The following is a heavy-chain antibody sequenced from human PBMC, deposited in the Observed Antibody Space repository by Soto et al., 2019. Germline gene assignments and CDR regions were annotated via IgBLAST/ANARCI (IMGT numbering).Heavy chain of an antibody. CDR1: GFTFSSYW. D-gene: IGHD6-13*01. CDR2: IKQDGSEK. CDR3: ARYSSSWYGYYYMDV. J-gene: IGHJ6*03. Sequence: EVQLVESGGGLVQPGGSLRLSCAASGFTFSSYWMSWVRQAPGKGLEWVANIKQDGSEKYYVDSVKGRFTISRDNAKNSLYLQMNSLRAEDTAVYYFARYSSSWYGYYYMDVWGKGTTVTVSS. V-gene: IGHV3-7*01.